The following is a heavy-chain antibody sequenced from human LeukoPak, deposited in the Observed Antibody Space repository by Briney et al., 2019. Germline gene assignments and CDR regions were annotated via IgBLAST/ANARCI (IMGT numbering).Heavy chain of an antibody. J-gene: IGHJ4*02. D-gene: IGHD6-19*01. Sequence: GGSLRLSCAASGFTVSSNYMSWVRQAPGKGLEWVSSISSSSSYIYYADSVKGRFTISRDNAKNSLYLQMNSLRAEDTAVYYCARVEGSGWYEVIDYWGQGTLVTVSS. CDR2: ISSSSSYI. CDR1: GFTVSSNY. CDR3: ARVEGSGWYEVIDY. V-gene: IGHV3-21*01.